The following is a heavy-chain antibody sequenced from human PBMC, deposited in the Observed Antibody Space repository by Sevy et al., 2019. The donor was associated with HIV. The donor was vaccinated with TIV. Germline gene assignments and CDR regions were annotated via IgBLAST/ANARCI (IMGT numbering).Heavy chain of an antibody. CDR2: TYYRSKWYN. V-gene: IGHV6-1*01. CDR1: GDSDSSNSAA. D-gene: IGHD6-13*01. J-gene: IGHJ5*02. CDR3: ARDLGSSLNWFDP. Sequence: SQTLSLTCAISGDSDSSNSAAWNWIGQSASRGLEWLGRTYYRSKWYNDYAVSVKSRITINPDTSKNQFSLQLNSVTPEDTAVYYSARDLGSSLNWFDPWGQGTLVTVSS.